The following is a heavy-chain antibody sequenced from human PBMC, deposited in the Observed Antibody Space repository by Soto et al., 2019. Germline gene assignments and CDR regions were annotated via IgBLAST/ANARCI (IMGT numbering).Heavy chain of an antibody. CDR3: ASSMGRGGNDY. Sequence: EVRLVESGGGLVQPGGSLRLSCAASGFTFSDYWMSWVRQAPGKGLECVANIKTDGSEKYYVDPVKGRFTISRDNAKNSLYLQMNSLRADDTAVYYCASSMGRGGNDYWGQGTLVAVSS. J-gene: IGHJ4*02. CDR2: IKTDGSEK. D-gene: IGHD3-10*01. CDR1: GFTFSDYW. V-gene: IGHV3-7*05.